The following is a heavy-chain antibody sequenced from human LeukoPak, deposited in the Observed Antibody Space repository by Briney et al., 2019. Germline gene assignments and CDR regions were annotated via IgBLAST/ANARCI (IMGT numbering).Heavy chain of an antibody. CDR2: ISYDGSNK. CDR1: GFTFSSYG. D-gene: IGHD6-19*01. V-gene: IGHV3-30*18. CDR3: AKDGGYSSGWYYFDY. J-gene: IGHJ4*02. Sequence: GGSLRLSCAASGFTFSSYGMHWVRQAPGQGLEWVAVISYDGSNKYYADSVKGRFTISRDNSKNTLYLQMNSLRAEDTAVYYCAKDGGYSSGWYYFDYWGQGTLVTVSS.